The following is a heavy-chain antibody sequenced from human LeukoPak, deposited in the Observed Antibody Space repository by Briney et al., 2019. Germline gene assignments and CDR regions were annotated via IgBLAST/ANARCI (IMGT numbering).Heavy chain of an antibody. V-gene: IGHV1-18*01. CDR2: ISAYNGNT. CDR3: ARVYCSGGSCYFYFDY. J-gene: IGHJ4*02. Sequence: GASVKVSCTASGYTFTSYGISWVRQAPGQGLEWMGWISAYNGNTNYAQKLQGRVTMTTDTSTSTAYMELRSLRSDDTAVYYCARVYCSGGSCYFYFDYWGQGTLVTVSS. D-gene: IGHD2-15*01. CDR1: GYTFTSYG.